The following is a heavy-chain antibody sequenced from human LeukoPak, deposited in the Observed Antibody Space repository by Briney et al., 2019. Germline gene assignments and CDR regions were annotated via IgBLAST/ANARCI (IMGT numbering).Heavy chain of an antibody. CDR3: ASRIFVGAFDI. Sequence: SETLSLTCTVSGGSISSYYWSWIRQPPGKGLEWIGYIYYSGSTNYNPSLKSRVTISVDTSKNQFSLKLSSVTAADTAVYYCASRIFVGAFDIWGQGAMVTVSS. D-gene: IGHD3-3*01. CDR2: IYYSGST. V-gene: IGHV4-59*01. J-gene: IGHJ3*02. CDR1: GGSISSYY.